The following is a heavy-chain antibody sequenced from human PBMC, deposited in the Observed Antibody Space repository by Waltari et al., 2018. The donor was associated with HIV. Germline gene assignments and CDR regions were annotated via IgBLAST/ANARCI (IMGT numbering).Heavy chain of an antibody. CDR3: ARDLRGNWFDP. V-gene: IGHV3-21*01. CDR2: ISSSSSYI. Sequence: EVQLVESGGGLVKPGGSLRLSCAASGFTFSSYSMNWVRQAPGKGLEWVSSISSSSSYIDYADSVKGRCTISRDNAKNSLDLQMNSLRAEDTAVYYCARDLRGNWFDPWGQGTLVTVSS. CDR1: GFTFSSYS. J-gene: IGHJ5*02. D-gene: IGHD3-10*01.